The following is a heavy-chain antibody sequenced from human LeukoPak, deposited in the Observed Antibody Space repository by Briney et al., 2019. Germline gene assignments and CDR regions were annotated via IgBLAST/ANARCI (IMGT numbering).Heavy chain of an antibody. CDR3: AKEDMAVAGTLDY. V-gene: IGHV3-43*01. Sequence: GGSLRLSCAASGFTFDDYTMHWVRQAPGKGLEWVSLISWDGGSTYYADSVKGRFTISRDNSKNSLYLQMNSLRTEDTAVYYCAKEDMAVAGTLDYWGRGTLVTVSS. CDR1: GFTFDDYT. CDR2: ISWDGGST. D-gene: IGHD6-19*01. J-gene: IGHJ4*02.